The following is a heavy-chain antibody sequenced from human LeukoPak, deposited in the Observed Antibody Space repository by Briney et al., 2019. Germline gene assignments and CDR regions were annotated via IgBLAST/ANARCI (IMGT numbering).Heavy chain of an antibody. J-gene: IGHJ3*02. CDR1: GFTFDDYA. V-gene: IGHV3-43*02. CDR3: AKSRVSRITMVRGVSPFSFDI. D-gene: IGHD3-10*01. CDR2: ISGDGGST. Sequence: GGSLRLSCAASGFTFDDYAMHWVRQAPGKGLELVSLISGDGGSTYYADSVKGRFTISRDNSKNSLYLQMNSLRTEDTALYYCAKSRVSRITMVRGVSPFSFDIWGQGTMVTVSS.